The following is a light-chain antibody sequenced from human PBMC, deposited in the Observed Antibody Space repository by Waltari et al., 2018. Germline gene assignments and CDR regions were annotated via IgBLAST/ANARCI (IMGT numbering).Light chain of an antibody. Sequence: QSVLTQPPSASGTPGQRVTISCSGSSSNIGSSYVYWYQQLPGTAPKLLIYRSNHPPSGVPDPFSGSKSRTSASLAISGLRSEDEADYYCAAWDDSLSVNWVFGGGTKLTVL. CDR3: AAWDDSLSVNWV. CDR1: SSNIGSSY. J-gene: IGLJ3*02. CDR2: RSN. V-gene: IGLV1-47*01.